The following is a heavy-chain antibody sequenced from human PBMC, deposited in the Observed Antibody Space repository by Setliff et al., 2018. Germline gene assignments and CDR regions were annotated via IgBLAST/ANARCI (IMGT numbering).Heavy chain of an antibody. J-gene: IGHJ5*02. CDR2: IHHSGKA. D-gene: IGHD3-22*01. Sequence: SETLSLTCAVSGFSISSGYYWGWIRQPPGKGLEWIVNIHHSGKAYYNPSLKSRVTISVDTSKNHVSLKLSSVTAADTAVYYCARAHTWSLPNDNSGYPGWFDPWGQGTLVTVSS. V-gene: IGHV4-38-2*01. CDR1: GFSISSGYY. CDR3: ARAHTWSLPNDNSGYPGWFDP.